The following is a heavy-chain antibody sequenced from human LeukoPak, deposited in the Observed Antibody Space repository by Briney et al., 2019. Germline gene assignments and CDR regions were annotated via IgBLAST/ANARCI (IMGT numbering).Heavy chain of an antibody. CDR1: GYTFTSYD. V-gene: IGHV1-8*03. Sequence: GASVKVSCKASGYTFTSYDINWVRQATGQGLEWMGWMNPNSGNTGYAQKFQGRVTITRNTSISTAYMELSSLRSEDTAVYYCARGLGYSYGTYYMDVWGKGTTVTVSS. CDR2: MNPNSGNT. CDR3: ARGLGYSYGTYYMDV. J-gene: IGHJ6*03. D-gene: IGHD5-18*01.